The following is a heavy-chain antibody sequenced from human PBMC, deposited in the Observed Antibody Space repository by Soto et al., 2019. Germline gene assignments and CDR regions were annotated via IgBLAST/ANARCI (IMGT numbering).Heavy chain of an antibody. J-gene: IGHJ4*02. V-gene: IGHV3-33*01. D-gene: IGHD5-18*01. CDR3: ARDQGRGYNYGFDY. CDR2: IWYDGSNK. Sequence: QVQLVESGGGVVQPGRSLRLSCAASGFTFSSYGMHWVRQAPGKGLEWVAVIWYDGSNKYYADSVKGRFTISRDNSKNTLYLQMNSVRSEDTAVYYCARDQGRGYNYGFDYWGQGTLVTVSS. CDR1: GFTFSSYG.